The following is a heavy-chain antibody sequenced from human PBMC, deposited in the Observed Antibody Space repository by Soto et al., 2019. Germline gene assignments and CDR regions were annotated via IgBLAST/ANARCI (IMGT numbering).Heavy chain of an antibody. CDR3: ARGYCSSTSCYSRFYYYYGMDV. V-gene: IGHV3-33*01. Sequence: GSLRLSCAASGFTFSSYGMHWVRQAPGKGLEWVAVIWYDGSNKYYADSVKGRFTISRDNSKNTLYLQMNSLRAEDTAVYYCARGYCSSTSCYSRFYYYYGMDVWGQGTTVTVSS. CDR1: GFTFSSYG. J-gene: IGHJ6*02. CDR2: IWYDGSNK. D-gene: IGHD2-2*01.